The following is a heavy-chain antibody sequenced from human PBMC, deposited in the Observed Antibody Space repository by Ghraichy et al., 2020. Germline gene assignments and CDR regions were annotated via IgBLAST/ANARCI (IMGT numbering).Heavy chain of an antibody. Sequence: GGSLRLSCAASGFTFSSYGMHWVRQAPGKGLEWVALVSYDGSDKYYADSVKGRFTISRDNSKNTLYLQMNSLRAEDTAVYYCARRLAGYGSGSYPIDYWGQGTLVTVSS. D-gene: IGHD3-10*01. V-gene: IGHV3-30*03. CDR2: VSYDGSDK. CDR3: ARRLAGYGSGSYPIDY. J-gene: IGHJ4*02. CDR1: GFTFSSYG.